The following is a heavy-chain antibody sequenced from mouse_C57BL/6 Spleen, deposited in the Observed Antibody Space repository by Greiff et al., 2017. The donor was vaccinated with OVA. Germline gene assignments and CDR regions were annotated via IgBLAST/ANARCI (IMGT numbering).Heavy chain of an antibody. V-gene: IGHV3-6*01. CDR3: ARDRDYGTGYFDV. CDR2: ISYDGSN. CDR1: GYSITSGYF. D-gene: IGHD1-1*01. Sequence: EVKLVESGPGLVKPSQSLSLTCSVTGYSITSGYFWYWIRQFPGNQLEWMGYISYDGSNNYNPSLKNLISITGDTSKNPFFLKLNSVTTEDTATYYCARDRDYGTGYFDVWGTGTTVTVSS. J-gene: IGHJ1*03.